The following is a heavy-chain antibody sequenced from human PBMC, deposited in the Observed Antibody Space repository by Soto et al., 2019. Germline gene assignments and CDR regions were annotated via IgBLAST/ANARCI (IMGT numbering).Heavy chain of an antibody. CDR2: INPNSGGT. Sequence: ASVKVSCKASGYTFTGYYMHWVRQAPGQGLEWMGWINPNSGGTNYAQKFQGRVTMTRDTSISTAYMELSRLRSDDTAVYYCARADRVLRFLEWLSIFDYWGHGTLVTVSS. CDR3: ARADRVLRFLEWLSIFDY. J-gene: IGHJ4*01. D-gene: IGHD3-3*01. V-gene: IGHV1-2*02. CDR1: GYTFTGYY.